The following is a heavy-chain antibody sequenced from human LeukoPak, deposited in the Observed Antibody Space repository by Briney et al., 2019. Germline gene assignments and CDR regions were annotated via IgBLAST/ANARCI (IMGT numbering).Heavy chain of an antibody. CDR2: IYSGGST. V-gene: IGHV3-53*01. J-gene: IGHJ4*02. D-gene: IGHD3-10*01. CDR1: GFTVSSNY. CDR3: AKWESGGSGSYYNG. Sequence: PGGSLRLSCAASGFTVSSNYMSWVRQAPGKGLEWVSVIYSGGSTYYADSVKGRFTISRDNSKNTLYLQMNSLRAEDTAVYYCAKWESGGSGSYYNGWGQGTLVTVSS.